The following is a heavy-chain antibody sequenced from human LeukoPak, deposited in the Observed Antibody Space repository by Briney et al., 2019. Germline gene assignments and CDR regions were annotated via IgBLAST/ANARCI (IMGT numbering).Heavy chain of an antibody. CDR2: INHSGST. V-gene: IGHV4-34*01. J-gene: IGHJ4*02. CDR1: GGSFSGYY. D-gene: IGHD5-12*01. CDR3: ARALYSYGYGLSDY. Sequence: SETLSLTCAVYGGSFSGYYWSWIRQPPGKGLEWIGEINHSGSTNYNPSLKSRVTISVDTSKNQFSLKLSSVTAADTAVYYCARALYSYGYGLSDYWGQGTLVTVSS.